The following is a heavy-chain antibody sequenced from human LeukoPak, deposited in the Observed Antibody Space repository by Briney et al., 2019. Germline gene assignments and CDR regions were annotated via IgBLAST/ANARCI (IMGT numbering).Heavy chain of an antibody. D-gene: IGHD5-18*01. CDR1: GGSISSYH. V-gene: IGHV4-4*07. Sequence: SETLSLTCTVSGGSISSYHWSWIRQPAGKGLEWIGRIYTSGSTNYNPSLKSRVTISVDTSKNQFSLKLSSVTAADTAVYYCARGSINTAMASYYFDYWGQGTLVTVSS. J-gene: IGHJ4*02. CDR2: IYTSGST. CDR3: ARGSINTAMASYYFDY.